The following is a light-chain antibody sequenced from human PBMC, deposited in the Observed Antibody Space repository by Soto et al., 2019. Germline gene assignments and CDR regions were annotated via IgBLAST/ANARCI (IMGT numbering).Light chain of an antibody. V-gene: IGLV2-18*02. CDR2: EVT. CDR1: SSDIGKYDR. CDR3: SSYISTSRYV. Sequence: QSALTQPRSVSGSPGQSVTISCTGTSSDIGKYDRVSWYQLPPGKAPKLIIYEVTNRPSGVPARFSGSKSGNTASLTISGLQAEDEGDYYCSSYISTSRYVFGAGTKLTVL. J-gene: IGLJ1*01.